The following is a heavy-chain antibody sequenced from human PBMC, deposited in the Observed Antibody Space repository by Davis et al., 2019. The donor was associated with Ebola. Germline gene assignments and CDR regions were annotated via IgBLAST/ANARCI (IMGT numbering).Heavy chain of an antibody. Sequence: SVKVSCKASGGTFSSYAISWVRQAPGQGLEWMGGIIPIFGTTNYAQKFQGRVTITADESTSTAYMELSSLRSEDTAVYYCAYYVTRDSSDYYTQYWGQGTLVTVSS. CDR1: GGTFSSYA. V-gene: IGHV1-69*13. D-gene: IGHD3-22*01. CDR3: AYYVTRDSSDYYTQY. CDR2: IIPIFGTT. J-gene: IGHJ4*02.